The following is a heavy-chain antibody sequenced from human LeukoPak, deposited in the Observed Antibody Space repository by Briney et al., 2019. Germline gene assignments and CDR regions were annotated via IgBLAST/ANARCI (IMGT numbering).Heavy chain of an antibody. CDR1: GGSISSVGYS. J-gene: IGHJ4*02. V-gene: IGHV4-31*03. CDR3: ARDSHGYSSSSHLGY. D-gene: IGHD6-6*01. Sequence: PSQTLSLTCTVSGGSISSVGYSWSWTRQHPGKGLEWIGYIYYSGSTYYNPSLKSRVTISVDTSKNQFSLKLSSVTAADTAVYYCARDSHGYSSSSHLGYWGQGTLVTVSS. CDR2: IYYSGST.